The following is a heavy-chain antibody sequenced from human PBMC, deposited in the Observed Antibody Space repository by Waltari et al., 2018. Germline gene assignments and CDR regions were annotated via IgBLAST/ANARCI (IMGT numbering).Heavy chain of an antibody. J-gene: IGHJ4*02. D-gene: IGHD3-16*01. V-gene: IGHV1-18*01. CDR1: GYTFHSYG. Sequence: QVQLVQSGAEVRKPGASVKVSCKASGYTFHSYGISWVRQAPGHGLEWLGYISPYNDDTRSTQSLQGRVTLTTDTSTNTAYMELRSLKSDDTAVYYCARDWGSSTSKHLDYWGQGTLVTVSS. CDR3: ARDWGSSTSKHLDY. CDR2: ISPYNDDT.